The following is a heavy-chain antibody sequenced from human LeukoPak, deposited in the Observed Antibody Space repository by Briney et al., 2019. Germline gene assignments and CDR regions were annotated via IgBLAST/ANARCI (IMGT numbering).Heavy chain of an antibody. CDR3: AKDPGSSWYAGHWFDP. CDR1: GFTFSSYG. D-gene: IGHD6-13*01. CDR2: IRYDGSNK. V-gene: IGHV3-30*02. J-gene: IGHJ5*02. Sequence: GGSLRLSCAASGFTFSSYGMHWVRQAPGKGLEWGAFIRYDGSNKYYADSVKGRFTISRDNSKNTLYLQMNSLRTEDTAVYYCAKDPGSSWYAGHWFDPWGQGTLVTVSS.